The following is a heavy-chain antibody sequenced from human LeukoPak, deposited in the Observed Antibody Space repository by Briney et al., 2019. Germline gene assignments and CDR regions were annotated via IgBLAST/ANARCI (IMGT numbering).Heavy chain of an antibody. CDR2: IYHSGST. J-gene: IGHJ2*01. D-gene: IGHD2/OR15-2a*01. Sequence: SETLSLTCAVSGGSISSGGYSWSWIRQPPGKGLEWIGYIYHSGSTYYNPSLKSRVTISVDRSKNQFSLKLSSVAAADTAVYYCAREILRPWSFDLWGRGTLVTVSS. CDR3: AREILRPWSFDL. V-gene: IGHV4-30-2*01. CDR1: GGSISSGGYS.